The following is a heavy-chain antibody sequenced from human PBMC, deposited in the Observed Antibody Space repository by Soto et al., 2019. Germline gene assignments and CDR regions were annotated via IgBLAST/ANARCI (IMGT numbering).Heavy chain of an antibody. D-gene: IGHD3-10*01. CDR1: GYTFTSYG. CDR2: ISAYNGNT. CDR3: ARMVRVVIIHYYYMDV. Sequence: ASVKVSCKASGYTFTSYGISWVRQAPGQGLEWMGWISAYNGNTNYAQKLQGRVTMTTDTSTSTAYMELRSLRSDDTAVYYCARMVRVVIIHYYYMDVWGKGTTVTVSS. V-gene: IGHV1-18*01. J-gene: IGHJ6*03.